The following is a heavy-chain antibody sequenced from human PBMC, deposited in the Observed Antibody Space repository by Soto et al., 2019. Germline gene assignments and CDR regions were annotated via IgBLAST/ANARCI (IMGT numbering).Heavy chain of an antibody. CDR2: IIPIFGTA. Sequence: ASVKVSCKASGGTFSSYAISWVRQAPGQGLEWMGGIIPIFGTANYAQKFQGRVTITADESTSTAYMELSSLRSEDTAVYYCARQHNRIAAADYSGMDVWGQGTTVTVSS. CDR3: ARQHNRIAAADYSGMDV. D-gene: IGHD6-13*01. J-gene: IGHJ6*02. V-gene: IGHV1-69*13. CDR1: GGTFSSYA.